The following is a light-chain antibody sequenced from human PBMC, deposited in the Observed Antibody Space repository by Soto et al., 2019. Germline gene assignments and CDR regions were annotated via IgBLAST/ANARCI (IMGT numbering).Light chain of an antibody. CDR3: QQYGSSPET. J-gene: IGKJ1*01. V-gene: IGKV3-20*01. Sequence: EIVLTQSPGTLSLSPGERATLSCRASQSVSSSYLAWYQQKPGQAPRLLIYGASSRATGIPDRFSGSGSGTHFTLTITRLEPEDFAVYYCQQYGSSPETFGQGTKVGIK. CDR1: QSVSSSY. CDR2: GAS.